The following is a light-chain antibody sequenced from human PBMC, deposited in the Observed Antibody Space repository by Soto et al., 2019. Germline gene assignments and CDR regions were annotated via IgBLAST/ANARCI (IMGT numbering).Light chain of an antibody. CDR2: GAS. Sequence: EIVLTQSPGTLSLSPGERATLSCRASQSVSSSYLAWYQQKPGQAPRLLIYGASSRATGIPHRFSGSGSGTDFTLTISSLEPEDFAFYYCHHYGSSPPITFGQGTRLEMK. CDR1: QSVSSSY. J-gene: IGKJ5*01. V-gene: IGKV3-20*01. CDR3: HHYGSSPPIT.